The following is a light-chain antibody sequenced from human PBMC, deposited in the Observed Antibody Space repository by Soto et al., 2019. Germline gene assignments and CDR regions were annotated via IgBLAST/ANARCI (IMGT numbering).Light chain of an antibody. V-gene: IGKV3-20*01. J-gene: IGKJ1*01. CDR3: QQYNNGPPWT. CDR2: GAS. CDR1: QSVSNNY. Sequence: EMVLTQSPGTLSLSPEERATLSCRAIQSVSNNYLAWYQQKPGQAPRLLIYGASSRATGIPDRFSGSGSGTDFTLTISSLQSEDFAVYYCQQYNNGPPWTFDQGTKVDIK.